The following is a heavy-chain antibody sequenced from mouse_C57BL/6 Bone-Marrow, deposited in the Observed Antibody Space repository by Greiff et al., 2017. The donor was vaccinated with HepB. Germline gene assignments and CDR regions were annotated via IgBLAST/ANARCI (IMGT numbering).Heavy chain of an antibody. V-gene: IGHV1-26*01. CDR3: APIYCGKGYYAMDY. D-gene: IGHD2-1*01. J-gene: IGHJ4*01. CDR2: INPNNGGT. Sequence: EVQLQQSGPELVKPGASVKISCKASGYTFTDYYMNWVKQSHGKSLEWIGDINPNNGGTSYNQKFKGKATLTVDKSSSTAYMELRSLTSEDSAVYYCAPIYCGKGYYAMDYWGQGTSVTVSS. CDR1: GYTFTDYY.